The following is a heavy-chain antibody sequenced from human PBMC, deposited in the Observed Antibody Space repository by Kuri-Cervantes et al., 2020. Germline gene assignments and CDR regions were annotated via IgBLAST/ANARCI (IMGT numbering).Heavy chain of an antibody. CDR2: IYHSGST. CDR3: ATAPMAQYYYYGMDV. Sequence: SETLSLTCAVSGGSISSSNWWSWVRQPPGKGLEWIGEIYHSGSTNYNPSLKSRVTISVDKSKNQFSLKLSSVTAADTAVYYCATAPMAQYYYYGMDVWGQGTTVTVSS. D-gene: IGHD3-10*01. J-gene: IGHJ6*02. V-gene: IGHV4-4*02. CDR1: GGSISSSNW.